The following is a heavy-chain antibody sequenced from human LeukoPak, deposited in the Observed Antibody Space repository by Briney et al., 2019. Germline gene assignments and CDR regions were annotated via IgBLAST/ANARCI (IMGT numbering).Heavy chain of an antibody. CDR3: ARGGAPDN. CDR2: INQDGGKK. J-gene: IGHJ4*02. V-gene: IGHV3-7*01. D-gene: IGHD1-26*01. CDR1: GFTFSSYA. Sequence: GGSLRLSCAASGFTFSSYAMSWVRQAPGKGLEWVANINQDGGKKYYVDSVRGRFAISRDNAENSVYLQMNSLRAEDTALYYCARGGAPDNWGQGTLVTVSS.